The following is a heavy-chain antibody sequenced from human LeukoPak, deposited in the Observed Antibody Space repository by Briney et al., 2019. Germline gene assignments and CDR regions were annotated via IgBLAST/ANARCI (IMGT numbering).Heavy chain of an antibody. J-gene: IGHJ4*02. CDR3: ARDRDTAMGIDY. Sequence: SETLSLTCTVSGGSISSGGYYWSWIRQPPGKGLEWIGYIYHSGSTYYNPSLKSRVTISVDRSKNQFSLKLSSVTAADTAVYYCARDRDTAMGIDYWGQGTLVTVSS. V-gene: IGHV4-30-2*01. CDR1: GGSISSGGYY. D-gene: IGHD5-18*01. CDR2: IYHSGST.